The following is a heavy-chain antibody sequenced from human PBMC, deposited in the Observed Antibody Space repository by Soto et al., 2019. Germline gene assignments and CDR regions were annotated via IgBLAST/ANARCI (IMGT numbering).Heavy chain of an antibody. Sequence: EVQLVESGGGLVQPGGSLRLSCAASGFTVSSNYMSWVRQAPGKGLEWVSVIYSGGSTYYADSVKGRFTISRDNSKNTLYLQMNSRRAEDTAVYYCANQRGGYDRDFDYWGQGTLVTVSS. J-gene: IGHJ4*02. V-gene: IGHV3-66*01. CDR2: IYSGGST. D-gene: IGHD5-12*01. CDR1: GFTVSSNY. CDR3: ANQRGGYDRDFDY.